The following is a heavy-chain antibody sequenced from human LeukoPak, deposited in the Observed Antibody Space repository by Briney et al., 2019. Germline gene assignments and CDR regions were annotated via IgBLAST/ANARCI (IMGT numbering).Heavy chain of an antibody. CDR3: ARDRPQWLVLVDI. J-gene: IGHJ3*02. V-gene: IGHV3-48*04. CDR1: GFTFSSYS. Sequence: GGSLRLSCAASGFTFSSYSMNWVRQAPGRGLEWVSYISTSSGTIYYADSVKGRFTISRDNAKSSLYLQMNSLRVEDTAVYYCARDRPQWLVLVDIWGQGTMVTVSS. D-gene: IGHD6-19*01. CDR2: ISTSSGTI.